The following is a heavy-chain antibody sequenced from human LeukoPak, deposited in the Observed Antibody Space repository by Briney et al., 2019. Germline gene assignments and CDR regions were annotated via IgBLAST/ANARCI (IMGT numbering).Heavy chain of an antibody. CDR2: IYHSGST. J-gene: IGHJ4*02. Sequence: SETLSLTCTVSGYSISSGYYWGWIRQPPGKGLEWIGSIYHSGSTYYNPSLKSRVTISVDTSKNQFSLKLSSATAADTAVYYCARITMVREGDYWGQGTLVTVSS. V-gene: IGHV4-38-2*02. CDR3: ARITMVREGDY. D-gene: IGHD3-10*01. CDR1: GYSISSGYY.